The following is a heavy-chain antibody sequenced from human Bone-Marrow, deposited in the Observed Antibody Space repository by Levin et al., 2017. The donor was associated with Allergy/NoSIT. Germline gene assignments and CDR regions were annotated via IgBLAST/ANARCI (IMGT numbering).Heavy chain of an antibody. D-gene: IGHD6-19*01. J-gene: IGHJ4*02. CDR2: IYYTGST. CDR3: ARAPADSSGWFGEYYFDY. V-gene: IGHV4-61*01. CDR1: GGSVSSGSYY. Sequence: SETLSLTCNVSGGSVSSGSYYWSWIRQPPGKGLEWIGYIYYTGSTDYNPSLKSRVAISIDTWKNQLSLKLSSVTAADTAVYYCARAPADSSGWFGEYYFDYWVQGTLVTVSS.